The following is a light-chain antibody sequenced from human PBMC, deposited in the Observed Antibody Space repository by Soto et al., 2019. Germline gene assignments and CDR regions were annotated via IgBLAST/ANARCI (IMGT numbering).Light chain of an antibody. CDR3: QKYDGPWT. J-gene: IGKJ1*01. Sequence: ETVMTQSPVTLSVSPGERATLSCRATQSVDSSYLAWYQQKPGQAPRLLIYGASSRATGIPDRFSGSGSGTDFSLTISRLEPEDFAVYYCQKYDGPWTFCQGTKV. V-gene: IGKV3-20*01. CDR2: GAS. CDR1: QSVDSSY.